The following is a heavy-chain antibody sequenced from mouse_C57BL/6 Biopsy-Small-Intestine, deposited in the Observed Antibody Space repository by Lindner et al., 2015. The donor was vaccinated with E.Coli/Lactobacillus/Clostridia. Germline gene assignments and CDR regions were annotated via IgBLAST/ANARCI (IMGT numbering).Heavy chain of an antibody. CDR2: ISPYYGTT. D-gene: IGHD2-5*01. J-gene: IGHJ4*01. Sequence: VQLQESGAELVKPGASVKISCKASGYSFTAYNMNWVKQSHGKSLEWIGNISPYYGTTNYNQNFKGKATLTVDKSSSTAYMQLNSLTSEDSAVYYCAAYYSKGDYAMDYWGQGTSVTVSS. V-gene: IGHV1-39*01. CDR1: GYSFTAYN. CDR3: AAYYSKGDYAMDY.